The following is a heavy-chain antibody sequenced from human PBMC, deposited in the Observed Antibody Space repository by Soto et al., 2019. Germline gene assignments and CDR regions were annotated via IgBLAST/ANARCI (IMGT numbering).Heavy chain of an antibody. CDR3: ARFPEHCSSTSCYYFDY. CDR1: GFTFSSYS. D-gene: IGHD2-2*01. CDR2: ISSSSSYI. V-gene: IGHV3-21*01. J-gene: IGHJ4*02. Sequence: PGGSLRLSCAASGFTFSSYSMNWVRQAPGKGLEWVSSISSSSSYIYYADSVKGRFTISRDNAKNSLYLQMNSLRAEDTAGYYWARFPEHCSSTSCYYFDYWGQGTLVTVSS.